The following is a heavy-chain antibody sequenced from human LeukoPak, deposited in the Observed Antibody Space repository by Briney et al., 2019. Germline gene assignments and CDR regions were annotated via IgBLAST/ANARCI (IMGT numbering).Heavy chain of an antibody. V-gene: IGHV4-39*07. CDR1: GGSISSSSYY. J-gene: IGHJ1*01. Sequence: PSETLSLTCTVSGGSISSSSYYWGWIRQPPGKGLEWIGSIYYSGSTYYNPSLKSRVTISVDTSKNQFSLKLSSVTAADTAVYYCARDTGYSSSWRGYFQHWGQGTLVTVSS. D-gene: IGHD6-13*01. CDR3: ARDTGYSSSWRGYFQH. CDR2: IYYSGST.